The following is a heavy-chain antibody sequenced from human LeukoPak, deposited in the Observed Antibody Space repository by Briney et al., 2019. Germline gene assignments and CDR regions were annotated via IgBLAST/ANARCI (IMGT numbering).Heavy chain of an antibody. CDR3: AKASAASFNYYFDY. D-gene: IGHD6-13*01. CDR2: TSGSGGST. CDR1: GFTFSSYA. Sequence: PGGSLRLSCAASGFTFSSYAMSWVRQVPGKGLEWVSATSGSGGSTYYADSVRGRFTISRDNSKNTLYLQMNSLRAEDTAVYYCAKASAASFNYYFDYWGQGTLVTVSS. J-gene: IGHJ4*02. V-gene: IGHV3-23*01.